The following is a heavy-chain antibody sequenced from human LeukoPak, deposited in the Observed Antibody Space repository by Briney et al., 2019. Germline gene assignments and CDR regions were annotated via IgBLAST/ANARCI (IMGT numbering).Heavy chain of an antibody. J-gene: IGHJ4*02. CDR1: GFIFSSYG. Sequence: GGSLRLSCAASGFIFSSYGMSWVRQAPGKGLEWVSAISGSGGSTYYADSVKGRFTISRDNSKNTLYLQMNNLRAEDTAVYYCARGGGYYDSSGYFDYWGQGTLVTVSS. CDR2: ISGSGGST. D-gene: IGHD3-22*01. CDR3: ARGGGYYDSSGYFDY. V-gene: IGHV3-23*01.